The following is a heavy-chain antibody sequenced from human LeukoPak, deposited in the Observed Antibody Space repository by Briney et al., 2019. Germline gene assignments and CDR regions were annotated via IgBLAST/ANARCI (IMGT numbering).Heavy chain of an antibody. D-gene: IGHD3-3*01. J-gene: IGHJ6*02. Sequence: PGASLRLSCAASGFTFSSYAMSWVRQAPGKGLEWVSAISGSGGSTYYADSVKGRFTISRDNSKNTLYPQMNSLRAEDTAVYYCAKALHESGYSYYYYYYGMDVWGQGTTVTVSS. CDR1: GFTFSSYA. V-gene: IGHV3-23*01. CDR2: ISGSGGST. CDR3: AKALHESGYSYYYYYYGMDV.